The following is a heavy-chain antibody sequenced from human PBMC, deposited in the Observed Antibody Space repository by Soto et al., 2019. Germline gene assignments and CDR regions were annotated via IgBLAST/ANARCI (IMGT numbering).Heavy chain of an antibody. J-gene: IGHJ6*02. CDR3: ARDQRYYDLDYYGMDV. Sequence: ASVKVSCKASGYTFTDYGFSWVRQAPGQGLEWVGWVSANNGNTHYAQKLQGRVTLTTDAYTSTAYMELGSLRSDDTAVYYCARDQRYYDLDYYGMDVWGQGTTVTVSS. V-gene: IGHV1-18*01. D-gene: IGHD3-3*01. CDR2: VSANNGNT. CDR1: GYTFTDYG.